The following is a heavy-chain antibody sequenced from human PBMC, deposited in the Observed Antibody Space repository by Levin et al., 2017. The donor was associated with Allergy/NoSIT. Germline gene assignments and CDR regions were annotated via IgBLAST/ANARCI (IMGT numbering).Heavy chain of an antibody. J-gene: IGHJ4*02. D-gene: IGHD6-19*01. V-gene: IGHV3-49*03. CDR2: IRSKAYGGTT. CDR3: TRDSPLMSGWPEIADY. CDR1: GFTFGDYA. Sequence: TGGSLRLSCTASGFTFGDYAMSWFRQAPGKGLEWVGFIRSKAYGGTTEYAASVKGRFTISRDDSKSIAYLQMNSLKTEDTAVYYCTRDSPLMSGWPEIADYWGQGTLVTVSS.